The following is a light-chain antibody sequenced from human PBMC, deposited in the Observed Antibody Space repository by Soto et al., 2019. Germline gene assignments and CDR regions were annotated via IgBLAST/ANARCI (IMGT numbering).Light chain of an antibody. Sequence: QSVLTQPASVSGSPGQSIAISCTGTSSDVGGYNSVSWYQQYPGKAPKLMIHDVNNRPSGVSNRFSGSKSGNTASLTISGLQAEDEADYYFSSFTTTTSYVFGTGTKLTVL. V-gene: IGLV2-14*01. CDR1: SSDVGGYNS. CDR3: SSFTTTTSYV. CDR2: DVN. J-gene: IGLJ1*01.